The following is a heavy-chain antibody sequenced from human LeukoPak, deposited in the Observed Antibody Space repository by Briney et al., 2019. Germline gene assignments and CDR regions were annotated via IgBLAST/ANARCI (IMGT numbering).Heavy chain of an antibody. J-gene: IGHJ4*02. D-gene: IGHD3-22*01. CDR3: AVGMVVVTNSPFDH. V-gene: IGHV1-2*04. CDR2: IHPRTGGT. Sequence: ASVKVSCKTSGYTFSDYYVHWVRQVPGQGLEWVGWIHPRTGGTNYAQKFQGWVTITRDTAISTAHMEMERLKSDDTAVYFCAVGMVVVTNSPFDHWGQGTLVTVSS. CDR1: GYTFSDYY.